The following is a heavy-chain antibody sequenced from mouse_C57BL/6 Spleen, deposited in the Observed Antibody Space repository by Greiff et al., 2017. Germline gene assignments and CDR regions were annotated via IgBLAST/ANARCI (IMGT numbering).Heavy chain of an antibody. J-gene: IGHJ3*01. CDR2: IWSGGST. V-gene: IGHV2-2*01. CDR3: ARTEVYYDYDAWFAY. D-gene: IGHD2-4*01. Sequence: VKLMESGPGLVQPSQSLSITCTVSGFSLTSYGVHWVRQSPGKGLEWLGVIWSGGSTDYNAAFISRLSISKDNSKSQVFFKMNSLQADDTAIYYCARTEVYYDYDAWFAYWGQGTLVTVSA. CDR1: GFSLTSYG.